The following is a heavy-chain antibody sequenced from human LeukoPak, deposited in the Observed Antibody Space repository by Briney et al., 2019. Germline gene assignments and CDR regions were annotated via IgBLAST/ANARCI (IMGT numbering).Heavy chain of an antibody. V-gene: IGHV1-69*05. CDR2: IIPIFGTA. CDR3: ASSRIAAAGNLDY. J-gene: IGHJ4*02. Sequence: SVKVSCKASGSTFSSYAISWVRQAPGQGLEWMGGIIPIFGTANYAQKFQGRVTITTDESTSTAYMELSSLRSEDTAVYYCASSRIAAAGNLDYWGQGTLVTVSS. CDR1: GSTFSSYA. D-gene: IGHD6-13*01.